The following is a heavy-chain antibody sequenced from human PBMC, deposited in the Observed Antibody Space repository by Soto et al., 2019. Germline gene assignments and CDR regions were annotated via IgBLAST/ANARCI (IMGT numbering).Heavy chain of an antibody. CDR1: GYNFGTYW. V-gene: IGHV5-10-1*01. Sequence: GESVKISCKVSGYNFGTYWITWVRQVPGKGLAWMGRIDPRDSYVDYSPSFRGHVTLSVDKSTNTASLQWNTLNASDTALYDCARHGSAGSHLDIWGQGAMVTVSS. CDR2: IDPRDSYV. J-gene: IGHJ3*02. CDR3: ARHGSAGSHLDI.